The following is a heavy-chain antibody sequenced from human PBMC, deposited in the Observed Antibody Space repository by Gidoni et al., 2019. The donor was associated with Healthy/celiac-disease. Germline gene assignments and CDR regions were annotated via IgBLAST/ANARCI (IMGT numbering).Heavy chain of an antibody. CDR1: GYTFTSYY. J-gene: IGHJ3*02. D-gene: IGHD3-22*01. V-gene: IGHV1-46*01. Sequence: QVQLVQSGAEVKKPGASVKVSCKASGYTFTSYYMHWVRQAPGQGLEWMGIINPSGGSTSYAQKFQGRVTMTRDTSTSTVYMELSSLRSEDTAVYYCALQGIDSSGYDAFDIWGQGTMVTVSS. CDR3: ALQGIDSSGYDAFDI. CDR2: INPSGGST.